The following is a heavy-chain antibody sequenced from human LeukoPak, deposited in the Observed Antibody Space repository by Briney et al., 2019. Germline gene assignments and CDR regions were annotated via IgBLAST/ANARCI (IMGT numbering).Heavy chain of an antibody. CDR3: ARGRSWYYFDY. D-gene: IGHD6-13*01. CDR2: IYYSGST. J-gene: IGHJ4*02. V-gene: IGHV4-31*03. Sequence: PSQTLTLTCTVSGGSISSGGYYWSWIRQHPGKGLEWIGYIYYSGSTYYNPSLKSRVTISVDTSKNQFSLKLSSVTAADTAVYYCARGRSWYYFDYWGQGTLVTVSS. CDR1: GGSISSGGYY.